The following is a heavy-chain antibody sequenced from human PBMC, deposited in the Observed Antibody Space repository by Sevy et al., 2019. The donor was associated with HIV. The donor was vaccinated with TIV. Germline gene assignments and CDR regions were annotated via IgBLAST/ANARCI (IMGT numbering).Heavy chain of an antibody. CDR3: ARESGAVGATGYGFDI. CDR1: GYTFTIYG. Sequence: ASVKVSCKASGYTFTIYGISWVRQAPGQGLEWMGWISGYNGNTNYAQKFQDRVTMTTDTSTSTAYKELRSLRSDDTAVYYCARESGAVGATGYGFDIWGQGTMVTVSS. V-gene: IGHV1-18*01. J-gene: IGHJ3*02. D-gene: IGHD3-16*01. CDR2: ISGYNGNT.